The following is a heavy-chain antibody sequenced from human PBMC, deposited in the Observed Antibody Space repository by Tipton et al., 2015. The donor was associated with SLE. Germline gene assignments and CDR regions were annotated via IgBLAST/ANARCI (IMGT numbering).Heavy chain of an antibody. Sequence: SLRLSCAASGFTFDDYAMHWVRQAPGKGLEGVSVISWNSGSIGYADSVKGRFTISRDDAKNSLYLQMNSLRAEDTALYYCAKDYSSSWTFDYWGQGTLVTVSS. J-gene: IGHJ4*02. CDR2: ISWNSGSI. CDR1: GFTFDDYA. CDR3: AKDYSSSWTFDY. D-gene: IGHD6-13*01. V-gene: IGHV3-9*01.